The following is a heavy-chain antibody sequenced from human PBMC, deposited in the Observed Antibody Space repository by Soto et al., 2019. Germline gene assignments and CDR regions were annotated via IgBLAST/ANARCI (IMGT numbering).Heavy chain of an antibody. D-gene: IGHD3-22*01. CDR1: GFTFSSYA. CDR3: AKFEKGYYYDSSGYCFDY. Sequence: EVQLLGSGGGLVQPGGSLRLSCAASGFTFSSYAMSWVRQVPGKGLEWVSAISGSGGSTYYADSVKGRFTISRDNSKNTLYLQMNSLRAEDTAVYYCAKFEKGYYYDSSGYCFDYWGQGTLVTVSS. CDR2: ISGSGGST. V-gene: IGHV3-23*01. J-gene: IGHJ4*02.